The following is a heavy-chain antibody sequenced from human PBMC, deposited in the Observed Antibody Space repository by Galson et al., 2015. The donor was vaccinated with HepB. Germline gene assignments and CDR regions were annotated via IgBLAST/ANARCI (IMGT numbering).Heavy chain of an antibody. CDR3: ARDGVGYCSSTSCPRGYYMDV. Sequence: SLRLSCAASGFTFSSYSMNWVRQAPGKGLEWVSSISSSSSYIYYADSVKGRFTTSRDNAENSLYLQMNSLRAEDTAVYYCARDGVGYCSSTSCPRGYYMDVWGKGTTVTVSS. CDR2: ISSSSSYI. D-gene: IGHD2-2*01. V-gene: IGHV3-21*01. CDR1: GFTFSSYS. J-gene: IGHJ6*03.